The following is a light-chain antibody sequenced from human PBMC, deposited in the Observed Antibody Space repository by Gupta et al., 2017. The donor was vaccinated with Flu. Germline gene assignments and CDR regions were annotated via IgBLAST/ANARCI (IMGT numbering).Light chain of an antibody. Sequence: TQMTQSPSTLSASVGDRFTITCRASRSFSNWLARYQQKPGKVPNLLLYKASYLETGVPSRFSGHRTGTEFTLTISSLQPDEIATSSSQHENTSLWTFGQPTKVQVK. J-gene: IGKJ1*01. V-gene: IGKV1-5*03. CDR3: QHENTSLWT. CDR1: RSFSNW. CDR2: KAS.